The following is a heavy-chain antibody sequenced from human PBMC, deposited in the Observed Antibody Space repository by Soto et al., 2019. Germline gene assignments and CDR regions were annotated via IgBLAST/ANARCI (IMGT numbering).Heavy chain of an antibody. Sequence: EVQLVESGGRVVRPGGSLRLSCETSGFIFDDHGMSWVRQVPGKGLEWVSAINWNGATTGYVDSVKGRFTISRDNAKNSLYLQMNSLRVEDTALYYCARTSWFSSEFYFDSWGQGTLVTVSS. D-gene: IGHD6-13*01. J-gene: IGHJ4*02. V-gene: IGHV3-20*04. CDR2: INWNGATT. CDR3: ARTSWFSSEFYFDS. CDR1: GFIFDDHG.